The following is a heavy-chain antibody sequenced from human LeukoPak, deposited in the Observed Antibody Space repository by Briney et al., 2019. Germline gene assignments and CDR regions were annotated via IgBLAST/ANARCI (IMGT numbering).Heavy chain of an antibody. CDR1: GGSFSGYY. Sequence: SETLSLTCAVYGGSFSGYYWSWICQPPGKGLEWIGEINHSGSTNYNPSLKSRVTISVDTSKNQFSLKLSSVTAADTAVYYCAREGKRRPYYGSGTYGMDVWGKGTTVTVSS. D-gene: IGHD3-10*01. CDR3: AREGKRRPYYGSGTYGMDV. J-gene: IGHJ6*04. V-gene: IGHV4-34*01. CDR2: INHSGST.